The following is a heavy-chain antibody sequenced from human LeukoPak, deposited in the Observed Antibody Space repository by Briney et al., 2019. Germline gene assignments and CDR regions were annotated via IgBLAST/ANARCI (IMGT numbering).Heavy chain of an antibody. CDR3: ARDSTRVLLWFGELSGY. D-gene: IGHD3-10*01. Sequence: GASVKVSCTASGYTFTSYYMHWVRQAPGQGLEWMGIISPSGGSTSYAQKFQGRVTMTRDTSTSTVYMELSSLRSDDAAVYYCARDSTRVLLWFGELSGYWGQGTLVTVSS. CDR1: GYTFTSYY. CDR2: ISPSGGST. J-gene: IGHJ4*02. V-gene: IGHV1-46*01.